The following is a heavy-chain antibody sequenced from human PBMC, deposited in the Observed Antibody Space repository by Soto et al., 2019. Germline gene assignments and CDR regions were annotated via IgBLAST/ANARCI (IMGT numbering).Heavy chain of an antibody. CDR1: GGSISSGGYY. J-gene: IGHJ4*02. CDR3: ARGGYGPPVTFDY. CDR2: IYYSGST. D-gene: IGHD6-25*01. V-gene: IGHV4-31*03. Sequence: SLETLSLTCTVSGGSISSGGYYWSWIRQHPGKGLEWIGYIYYSGSTYYNPSLKSRVTISVDTSKNQFSLKLNSVTAADTAVYYCARGGYGPPVTFDYWGQGPLVTVCS.